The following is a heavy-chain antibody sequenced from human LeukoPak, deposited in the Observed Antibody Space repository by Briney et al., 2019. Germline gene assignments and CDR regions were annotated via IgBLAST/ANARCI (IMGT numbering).Heavy chain of an antibody. D-gene: IGHD6-13*01. CDR3: ARRWGYSSSWYFNY. V-gene: IGHV4-34*01. CDR2: INHSGST. J-gene: IGHJ4*02. Sequence: PSETLSLTCAVYGGSFSGYYWSWIRQPPGKGLEWIGEINHSGSTNYNPSLKSRVTISVDTSKNQFSLKLSSVTAADTAVYYCARRWGYSSSWYFNYWGQGTLVTVSS. CDR1: GGSFSGYY.